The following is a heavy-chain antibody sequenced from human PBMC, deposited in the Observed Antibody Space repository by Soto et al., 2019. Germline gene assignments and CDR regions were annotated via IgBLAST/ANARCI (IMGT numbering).Heavy chain of an antibody. J-gene: IGHJ6*03. CDR3: ARGMTLRFLEWLPPDYYYYMGV. V-gene: IGHV1-18*01. Sequence: GASVQVSCKASGYTFTSYGISWVRQAPGQGLEWMGWISAYNGNTNYAQKLQGRVTMTADTSTSTAYMELRSLRSDDTAVYDCARGMTLRFLEWLPPDYYYYMGVWGKGTTVTVSS. D-gene: IGHD3-3*01. CDR2: ISAYNGNT. CDR1: GYTFTSYG.